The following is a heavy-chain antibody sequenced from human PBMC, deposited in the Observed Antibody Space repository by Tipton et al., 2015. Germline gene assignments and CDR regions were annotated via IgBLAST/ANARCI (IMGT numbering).Heavy chain of an antibody. J-gene: IGHJ4*02. CDR2: ISHGGNT. Sequence: TLSLTCAVSAYSISTDYYWVWIRQPPGKGLEWIGTISHGGNTFYNPSLKSRVTISVDTSKNQFFLNLSSLTAADTAVYYCARIRGRYVTDYWGQGIRVTVSS. CDR3: ARIRGRYVTDY. D-gene: IGHD3-16*01. CDR1: AYSISTDYY. V-gene: IGHV4-38-2*01.